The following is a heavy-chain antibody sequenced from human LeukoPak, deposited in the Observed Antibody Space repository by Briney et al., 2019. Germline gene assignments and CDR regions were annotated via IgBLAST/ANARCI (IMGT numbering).Heavy chain of an antibody. D-gene: IGHD3-16*01. Sequence: QPGGSLRLSCAASGFTVSSNYMNWVRQAPGKGLEWVSVIYSGGSTYYADSVKGRFTISRDNSKNTLYLQMNSLKTEDTAVYYCTTVLSLGELPINWGQGTLVTVSS. V-gene: IGHV3-53*01. J-gene: IGHJ4*02. CDR2: IYSGGST. CDR3: TTVLSLGELPIN. CDR1: GFTVSSNY.